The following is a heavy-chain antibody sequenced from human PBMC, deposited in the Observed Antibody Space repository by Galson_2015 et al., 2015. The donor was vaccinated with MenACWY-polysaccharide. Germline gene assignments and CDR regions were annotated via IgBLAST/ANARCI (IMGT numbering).Heavy chain of an antibody. CDR2: MNPNSGNT. CDR3: ARPNRDARNHYYYMEV. CDR1: GYTFTSYD. J-gene: IGHJ6*03. Sequence: SVKVSCKASGYTFTSYDINWVRQATGQGLEWMGWMNPNSGNTGYAQKFQGRVTMTRNTSISTAYMELSSLRSEDTAVYYCARPNRDARNHYYYMEVWGKGTTVTVSS. V-gene: IGHV1-8*01. D-gene: IGHD1-14*01.